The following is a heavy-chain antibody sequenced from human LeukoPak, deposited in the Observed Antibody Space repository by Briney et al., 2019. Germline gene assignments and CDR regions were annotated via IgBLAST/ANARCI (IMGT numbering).Heavy chain of an antibody. V-gene: IGHV3-21*01. Sequence: PGGSLRLSCAASGFTFSSYSMNWVRQAPGKGLEWVSSISSSSSYIYYADSVKGRFTISRDNAKNSLYLQMNSLRAEDTAVYYCARDRADILTGYYTPTYYYGMDVWGKGNPGHRLL. CDR2: ISSSSSYI. J-gene: IGHJ6*04. CDR1: GFTFSSYS. CDR3: ARDRADILTGYYTPTYYYGMDV. D-gene: IGHD3-9*01.